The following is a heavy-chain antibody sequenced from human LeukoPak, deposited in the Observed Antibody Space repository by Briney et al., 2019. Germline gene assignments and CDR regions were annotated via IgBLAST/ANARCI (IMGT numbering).Heavy chain of an antibody. CDR3: AKGKVNHDGAFDI. Sequence: GGSLRLSCAASEFTFSSYAMSLVRQAPGKGLEWVSGISASGGRTYYADSVKGRFTISRDNSKKMIYLQMNSLRAEDTAVYYCAKGKVNHDGAFDIWGLGTMVIVS. J-gene: IGHJ3*02. V-gene: IGHV3-23*01. D-gene: IGHD1-14*01. CDR2: ISASGGRT. CDR1: EFTFSSYA.